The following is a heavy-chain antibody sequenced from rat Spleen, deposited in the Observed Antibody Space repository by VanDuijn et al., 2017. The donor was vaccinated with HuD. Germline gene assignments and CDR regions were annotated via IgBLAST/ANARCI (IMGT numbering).Heavy chain of an antibody. CDR2: IANTGDYT. CDR1: GFTFNNYW. J-gene: IGHJ2*01. Sequence: EVQLMESGRGLVQPGRSLKLSCVVSGFTFNNYWMTWIRQAPGKGLEWVASIANTGDYTYYPDSMKGRFTISRDNAKSILYLQVDSLRSEDTATYFCTTAWVLNYWGQGVVVTVSS. D-gene: IGHD1-7*01. V-gene: IGHV5-31*01. CDR3: TTAWVLNY.